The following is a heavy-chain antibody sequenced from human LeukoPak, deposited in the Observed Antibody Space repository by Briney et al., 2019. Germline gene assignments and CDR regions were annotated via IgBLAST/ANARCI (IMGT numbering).Heavy chain of an antibody. J-gene: IGHJ5*02. CDR3: ARGLRWFDP. D-gene: IGHD3-3*01. V-gene: IGHV4-34*01. CDR2: INHSGST. Sequence: SETLSLTCAVYGGSFSGYYWSWIRQPPGKGLEWIGEINHSGSTNYNPSLKSRVTISVDTSKNQFSLKLSSVTAADTAVYYCARGLRWFDPWGQGTLVNVSS. CDR1: GGSFSGYY.